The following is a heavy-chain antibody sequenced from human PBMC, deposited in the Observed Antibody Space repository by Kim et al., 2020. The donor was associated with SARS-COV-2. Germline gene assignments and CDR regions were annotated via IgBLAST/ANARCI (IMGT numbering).Heavy chain of an antibody. Sequence: THYNPSLKSRVTISVDTSKNQFSLKLSSVTAADTAVYYCARGGRTGTTVYWGQGTLVTVSS. CDR2: T. J-gene: IGHJ4*02. D-gene: IGHD1-7*01. V-gene: IGHV4-59*09. CDR3: ARGGRTGTTVY.